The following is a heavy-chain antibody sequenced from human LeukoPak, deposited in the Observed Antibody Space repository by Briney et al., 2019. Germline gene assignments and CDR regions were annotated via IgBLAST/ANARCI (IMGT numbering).Heavy chain of an antibody. D-gene: IGHD2-15*01. CDR2: IIPIFGTA. Sequence: SVKVSCKASGGTFSSYAISWVRQAPGQGLEWMGGIIPIFGTANYAQKFQGRVTITTDESTSTAYMELSSLRSEDTAVYYCARDGARRYCSGGSCYLSLDYWGHGTLVTVSS. CDR3: ARDGARRYCSGGSCYLSLDY. CDR1: GGTFSSYA. J-gene: IGHJ4*01. V-gene: IGHV1-69*05.